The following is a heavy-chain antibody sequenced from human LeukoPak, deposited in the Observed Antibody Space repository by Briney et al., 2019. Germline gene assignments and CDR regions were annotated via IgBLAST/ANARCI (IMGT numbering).Heavy chain of an antibody. CDR2: IPTDDNPT. J-gene: IGHJ4*02. Sequence: GGSLRLSCAASGFVFSNFVMHWVRQAPGKGLVWVSRIPTDDNPTNYADFVQGRFTIFRDNAKNTVYLQMNNLRAEDTAVYYCARDHYFKIDYWGQGTLVTVSS. CDR1: GFVFSNFV. D-gene: IGHD2/OR15-2a*01. V-gene: IGHV3-74*01. CDR3: ARDHYFKIDY.